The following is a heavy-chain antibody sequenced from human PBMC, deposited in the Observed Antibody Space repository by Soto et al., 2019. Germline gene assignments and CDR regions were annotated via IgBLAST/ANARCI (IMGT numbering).Heavy chain of an antibody. J-gene: IGHJ6*02. V-gene: IGHV1-69*13. D-gene: IGHD3-22*01. CDR3: ARDQYYDSSGYYYVGGPYYYYYGMDV. CDR2: IIPIFGTA. CDR1: GGTFSSYA. Sequence: ASVKVSCKASGGTFSSYAISWVRQAPGQGLEWMGGIIPIFGTANYAQKFQGRVTITADESTSTAYMELSSLRSEDTAVYYCARDQYYDSSGYYYVGGPYYYYYGMDVWGQGTTVTVSS.